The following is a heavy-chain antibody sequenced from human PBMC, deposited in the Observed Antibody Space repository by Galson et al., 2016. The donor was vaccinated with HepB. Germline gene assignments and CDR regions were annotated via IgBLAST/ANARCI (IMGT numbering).Heavy chain of an antibody. CDR3: ARGLGFDI. CDR1: GFTFSSYT. Sequence: SLRLSCAASGFTFSSYTMNWVRQAPGKGLEWVSSISTSSSYIYHADSVKGRFTISRDKAKNSLYLQMNSLRAEDTAVYYCARGLGFDIWGQGTMVTVSS. V-gene: IGHV3-21*01. CDR2: ISTSSSYI. J-gene: IGHJ3*02.